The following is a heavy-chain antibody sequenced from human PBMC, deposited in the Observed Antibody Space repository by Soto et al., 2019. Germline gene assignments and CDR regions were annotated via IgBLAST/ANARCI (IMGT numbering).Heavy chain of an antibody. CDR3: ARSREPYDAYFDY. CDR2: IYYSGST. D-gene: IGHD3-22*01. J-gene: IGHJ4*02. CDR1: GGSISSYY. V-gene: IGHV4-59*01. Sequence: QVQLQESGPGLVKPSETLSLTCTVSGGSISSYYWSWIRQPPGKGLEWIGYIYYSGSTNYNPSLKSRVTISVDTSKNQFSLKLSSVTAADTAVYYWARSREPYDAYFDYWGQGTLVTVSS.